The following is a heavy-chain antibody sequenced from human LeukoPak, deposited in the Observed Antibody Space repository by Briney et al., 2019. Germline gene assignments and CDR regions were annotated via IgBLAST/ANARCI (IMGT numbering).Heavy chain of an antibody. V-gene: IGHV4-61*02. Sequence: SETLSLTCTVSGGSISSGSHYWSWIRQPAGKGLEWIGRIYTSGSTNYNSPLKSRVTISVDTSKNQFSLKLSSVTAADTAVYYCARALAVAGPKYFDYWGQGTLVTVSS. D-gene: IGHD6-19*01. CDR3: ARALAVAGPKYFDY. CDR1: GGSISSGSHY. CDR2: IYTSGST. J-gene: IGHJ4*02.